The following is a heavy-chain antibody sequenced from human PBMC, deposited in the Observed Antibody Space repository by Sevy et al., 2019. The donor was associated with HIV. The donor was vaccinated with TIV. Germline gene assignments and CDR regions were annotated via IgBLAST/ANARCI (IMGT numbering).Heavy chain of an antibody. J-gene: IGHJ4*02. D-gene: IGHD5-12*01. CDR3: ARGNVGRDGYNLDF. CDR2: ITPMSGTS. CDR1: GGTFSIYA. V-gene: IGHV1-69*13. Sequence: ASVKVSCKASGGTFSIYAVSWVRQAPGHGLEWMGGITPMSGTSRNTQTFQGRVVLSADESPGTVYMEVTSLTFEDTAVYYCARGNVGRDGYNLDFWGQGTLVTVSS.